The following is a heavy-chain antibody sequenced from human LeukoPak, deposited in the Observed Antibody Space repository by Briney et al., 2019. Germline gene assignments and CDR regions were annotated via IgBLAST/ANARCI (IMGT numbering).Heavy chain of an antibody. J-gene: IGHJ3*02. CDR3: ARGSTIFGVVADAFDI. CDR2: INPSGDST. CDR1: GYTFTSNH. Sequence: GASVNVSCKASGYTFTSNHIHCVRQAPGQGLEWMGVINPSGDSTSYAQKFQGRVTMTRDTSTSTVYMELSSLRSEDTAVYYCARGSTIFGVVADAFDIWGQGTMVTVSS. V-gene: IGHV1-46*01. D-gene: IGHD3-3*01.